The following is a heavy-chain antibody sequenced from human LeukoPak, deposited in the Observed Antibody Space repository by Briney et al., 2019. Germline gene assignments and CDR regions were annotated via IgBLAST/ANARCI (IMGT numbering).Heavy chain of an antibody. CDR2: IKSKTDGGTT. J-gene: IGHJ3*02. D-gene: IGHD5-18*01. CDR3: TTGIDVWVTGKGDAFDI. CDR1: GFTFSNAW. Sequence: GGSLRLSCAASGFTFSNAWMSWVRQAPGKGLEWVGRIKSKTDGGTTDYAAPVKGRFTISRDDSKNTLYLQMNSLKTEDTAVYYCTTGIDVWVTGKGDAFDIWGQGTMVTVSS. V-gene: IGHV3-15*01.